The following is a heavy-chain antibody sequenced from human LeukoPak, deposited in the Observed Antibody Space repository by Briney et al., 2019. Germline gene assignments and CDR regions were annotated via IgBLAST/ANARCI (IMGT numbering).Heavy chain of an antibody. J-gene: IGHJ6*04. CDR1: GFTFSNYG. CDR2: ISSSSSYI. Sequence: GGSLRLSCEASGFTFSNYGINWVRQTPGKGLEWVSSISSSSSYIYYADSVKGRFTISRDNAKNSLYLQMNSLRAEDTAVYYCARADYGWDVWGKGTTVTISS. D-gene: IGHD4/OR15-4a*01. CDR3: ARADYGWDV. V-gene: IGHV3-21*01.